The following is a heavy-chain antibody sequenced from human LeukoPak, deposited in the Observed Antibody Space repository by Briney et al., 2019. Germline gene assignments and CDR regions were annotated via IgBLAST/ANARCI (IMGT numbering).Heavy chain of an antibody. CDR3: ARADVCGGDCSSFDY. D-gene: IGHD2-21*02. V-gene: IGHV4-31*03. CDR1: GGSISSGGYY. Sequence: SETLSLTCTVSGGSISSGGYYWSWIRQHPGKGLEWIGYIYYSGSTYYNPSLKSRVTISVDTSKNQFSLKLSSVTAANTAVYYCARADVCGGDCSSFDYWGQGTLVTVSS. J-gene: IGHJ4*02. CDR2: IYYSGST.